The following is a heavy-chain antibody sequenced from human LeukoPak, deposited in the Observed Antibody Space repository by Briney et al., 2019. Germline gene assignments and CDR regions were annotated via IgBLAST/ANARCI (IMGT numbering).Heavy chain of an antibody. J-gene: IGHJ3*02. V-gene: IGHV5-51*01. D-gene: IGHD2-21*02. CDR1: GXSFTTFW. Sequence: GESLKISFEGSGXSFTTFWIGWVRQMPGKGLEWMGIIYPGDSDTIYRSSFQGQVTISADKSISTAYLQWSSLKASDTAMYYCARHGGDSSGGAFDIWGQGKMVIVSS. CDR2: IYPGDSDT. CDR3: ARHGGDSSGGAFDI.